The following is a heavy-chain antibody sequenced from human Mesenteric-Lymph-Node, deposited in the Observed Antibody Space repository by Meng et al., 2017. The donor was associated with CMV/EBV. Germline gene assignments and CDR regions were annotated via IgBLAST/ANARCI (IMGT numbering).Heavy chain of an antibody. Sequence: CAVYGASFSDYYWTWIRQPPGKGLEWIGEIDDSGSTNYSPSLKSRVTMSVDTSKNQFSLKLNSATAADTAVYFCARGGRIAARPGLRYWGQGILVTVSS. CDR1: GASFSDYY. CDR3: ARGGRIAARPGLRY. CDR2: IDDSGST. J-gene: IGHJ4*02. V-gene: IGHV4-34*01. D-gene: IGHD6-6*01.